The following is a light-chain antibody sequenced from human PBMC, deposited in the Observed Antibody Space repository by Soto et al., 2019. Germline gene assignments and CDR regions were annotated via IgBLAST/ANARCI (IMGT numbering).Light chain of an antibody. CDR3: QQYCSSPWT. J-gene: IGKJ1*01. CDR2: TTS. CDR1: QSVSSNY. V-gene: IGKV3-20*01. Sequence: EIVLTQSPGTLSLSPGERATLSCRASQSVSSNYLAWYQQKPGQAPRLLIYTTSSRATGIPDRFGGSGSGTDFTLTISRLEPEDFAVYYCQQYCSSPWTFGQGTKVEIK.